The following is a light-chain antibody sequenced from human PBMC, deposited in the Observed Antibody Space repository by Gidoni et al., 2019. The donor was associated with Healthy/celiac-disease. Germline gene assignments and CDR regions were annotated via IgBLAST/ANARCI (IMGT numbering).Light chain of an antibody. J-gene: IGKJ2*01. CDR1: QTISSY. V-gene: IGKV1-39*01. Sequence: INLTQSPSSMSASVGDGVTITCRASQTISSYLNCYQQKPGKAPKLLIYAAASLQSGVPSRFSGSGAGRDLTTTISSLQPEDFATYYCQQSYSTPRTFGRXTKLGIK. CDR2: AAA. CDR3: QQSYSTPRT.